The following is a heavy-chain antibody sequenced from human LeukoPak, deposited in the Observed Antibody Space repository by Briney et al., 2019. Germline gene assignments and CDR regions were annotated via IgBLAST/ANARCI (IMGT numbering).Heavy chain of an antibody. V-gene: IGHV3-7*01. J-gene: IGHJ4*02. CDR3: VRGGLRYFDY. CDR2: IRTDGNEK. D-gene: IGHD2-21*02. Sequence: GGSLRLSCAASGFTFSSYAMSWVRQAPGKGLEWVANIRTDGNEKYYVDSVKGRFTISRDNAENSLYLQMNSLRAEDTAIYYCVRGGLRYFDYWGQGTLVTVSS. CDR1: GFTFSSYA.